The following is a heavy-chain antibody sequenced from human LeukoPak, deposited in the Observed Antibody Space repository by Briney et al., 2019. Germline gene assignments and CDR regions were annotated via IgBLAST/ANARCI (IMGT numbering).Heavy chain of an antibody. CDR1: GFTFSSFA. D-gene: IGHD6-13*01. V-gene: IGHV3-23*01. J-gene: IGHJ4*02. Sequence: GGSLRLSCAASGFTFSSFAMNWVRQAPGKGLEWVSGISGSGGSTYYADSVKGRFAISRDNSKNTLYVQMNSLRAEDTAVYYCARLYSSTWENYFDYWGQGTLVTVSS. CDR2: ISGSGGST. CDR3: ARLYSSTWENYFDY.